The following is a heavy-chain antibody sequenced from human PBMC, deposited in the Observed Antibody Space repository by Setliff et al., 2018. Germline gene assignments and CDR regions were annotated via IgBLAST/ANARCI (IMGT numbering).Heavy chain of an antibody. J-gene: IGHJ4*02. Sequence: ASETLSLTCTVSGASITNINYYWGLIRQPPGKGLEWIGSILYSGRTFYNPSLKSRVTISVDTSKNQFSLTLSSVTAADTAVYYCARLPNYVWGSSVDYWGQGTLVTVSS. CDR2: ILYSGRT. CDR1: GASITNINYY. V-gene: IGHV4-39*01. CDR3: ARLPNYVWGSSVDY. D-gene: IGHD3-16*01.